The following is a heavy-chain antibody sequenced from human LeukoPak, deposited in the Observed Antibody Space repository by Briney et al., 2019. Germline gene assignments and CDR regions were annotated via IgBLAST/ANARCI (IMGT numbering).Heavy chain of an antibody. CDR3: ARGLRWITYYYDSSANRGAFDI. CDR2: INHSGST. CDR1: GGSFSGYY. V-gene: IGHV4-34*01. D-gene: IGHD3-22*01. Sequence: KPSETLSLTCAVYGGSFSGYYWSWIRQPPGKGLEWIGEINHSGSTNYNPSLKSRVTISVDTSKNQFSLKLSSVTAADTAVYYCARGLRWITYYYDSSANRGAFDIWGQGTMVTVSS. J-gene: IGHJ3*02.